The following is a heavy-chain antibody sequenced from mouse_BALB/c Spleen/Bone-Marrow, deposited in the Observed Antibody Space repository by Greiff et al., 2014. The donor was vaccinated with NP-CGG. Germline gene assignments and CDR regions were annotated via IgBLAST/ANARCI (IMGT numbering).Heavy chain of an antibody. CDR2: ISSGGST. CDR1: GFTFSSYA. V-gene: IGHV5-6-5*01. CDR3: ARVEDGYYVRAMDY. J-gene: IGHJ4*01. Sequence: EVKLVESGGGLVKPGGSLKLSCAASGFTFSSYAMSWVRQTPEKRPEWVASISSGGSTYYPDSVKGRFTISRDNARNILYLQMSSLRSEDTAMYYCARVEDGYYVRAMDYWGQGTSVTVSS. D-gene: IGHD2-3*01.